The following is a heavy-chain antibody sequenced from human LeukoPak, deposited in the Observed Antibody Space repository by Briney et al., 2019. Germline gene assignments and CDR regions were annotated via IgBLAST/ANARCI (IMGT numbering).Heavy chain of an antibody. Sequence: GGSLSLSCAASGFTLSSYWMSWVRQAPGKRPQWVANIKQDGSETYYVDSVKGRFTISRDNAKNSLYLQMNSLRAEDTAVYYCARDFTYERFDYWGQGALVTVSS. V-gene: IGHV3-7*01. D-gene: IGHD3-16*01. CDR2: IKQDGSET. CDR1: GFTLSSYW. J-gene: IGHJ4*02. CDR3: ARDFTYERFDY.